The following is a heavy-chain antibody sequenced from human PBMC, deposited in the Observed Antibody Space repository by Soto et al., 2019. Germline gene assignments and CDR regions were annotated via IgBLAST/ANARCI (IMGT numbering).Heavy chain of an antibody. D-gene: IGHD6-13*01. CDR2: IIPIFGTA. Sequence: SVKVSCNASGGTFSSYAISWVRQAPGQGLEWMGGIIPIFGTANYAQKFQGRVTITADESTSTAYMELSSLRSEDTAVYYCARGRAAAALRDYYYYGMDVWGQGTTATVSS. CDR1: GGTFSSYA. CDR3: ARGRAAAALRDYYYYGMDV. J-gene: IGHJ6*02. V-gene: IGHV1-69*13.